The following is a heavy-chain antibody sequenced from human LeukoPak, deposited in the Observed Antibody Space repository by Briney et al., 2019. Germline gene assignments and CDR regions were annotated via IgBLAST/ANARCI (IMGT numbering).Heavy chain of an antibody. Sequence: GGSLGLSCAASGFTFSDYYMSWIRQAPGKGLEWVSYTSSSGSTIYYADSVKGRFTISRDNAKNSLYLQMNSLRAEDTAVYYCARDVAAAGPPYFDYWGQGTLVTVSS. D-gene: IGHD6-13*01. CDR2: TSSSGSTI. V-gene: IGHV3-11*01. CDR3: ARDVAAAGPPYFDY. J-gene: IGHJ4*02. CDR1: GFTFSDYY.